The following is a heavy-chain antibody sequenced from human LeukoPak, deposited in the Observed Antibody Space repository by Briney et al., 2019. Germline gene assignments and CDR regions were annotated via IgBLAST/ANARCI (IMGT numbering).Heavy chain of an antibody. Sequence: PGGSLRLSCEASGFTFSNYSMNWVRQAPGKGLEWVSYIRSSSSTIYYADSVKGRFTISRDNAKNSLYLQMNSLRAEDTAVYHCARANRNGFDIWGQGTMVTVSS. V-gene: IGHV3-48*01. CDR1: GFTFSNYS. D-gene: IGHD1-14*01. CDR2: IRSSSSTI. J-gene: IGHJ3*02. CDR3: ARANRNGFDI.